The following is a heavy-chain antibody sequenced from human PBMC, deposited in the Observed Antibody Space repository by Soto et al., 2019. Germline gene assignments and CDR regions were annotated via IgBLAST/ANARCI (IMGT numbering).Heavy chain of an antibody. CDR1: GGTFSSYA. CDR3: AREDSEEMEYYFDY. D-gene: IGHD1-1*01. J-gene: IGHJ4*02. CDR2: IIPIFGTA. Sequence: GASVKVSCKASGGTFSSYAISWVRQAPGQGLEWMGGIIPIFGTANYAQKFQGRVTITADESTSTAYMELSSLRSEDTAMYYCAREDSEEMEYYFDYWGQGTLVTVSS. V-gene: IGHV1-69*13.